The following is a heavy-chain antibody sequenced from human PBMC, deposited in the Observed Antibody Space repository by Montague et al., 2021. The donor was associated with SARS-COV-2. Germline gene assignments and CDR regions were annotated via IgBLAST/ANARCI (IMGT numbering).Heavy chain of an antibody. CDR2: IFYKGNT. Sequence: SETLSLTCTVSGGSLNKHYWSWIRKAPGKELEWLGNIFYKGNTXXXVXXWGRVSMSLDTPQNQFSLRLTSLTAADTAVYYCVRSISSSGARDNWGQGILVTVS. J-gene: IGHJ4*02. CDR1: GGSLNKHY. CDR3: VRSISSSGARDN. V-gene: IGHV4-59*11. D-gene: IGHD3-22*01.